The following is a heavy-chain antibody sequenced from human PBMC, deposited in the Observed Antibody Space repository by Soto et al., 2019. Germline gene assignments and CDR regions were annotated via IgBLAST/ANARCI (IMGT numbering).Heavy chain of an antibody. J-gene: IGHJ4*02. D-gene: IGHD3-22*01. CDR3: ARAWVPYYYDSSGYYREGGTFDY. Sequence: SETLSLTCTVSGGSISSYYWSWTRQPPGKGLEWIGYIYYSGSTNYNPSLRSRVTISVDTSKNQFSLKLSSVTAADTAVYYCARAWVPYYYDSSGYYREGGTFDYWGQGTLVTVSS. CDR2: IYYSGST. V-gene: IGHV4-59*01. CDR1: GGSISSYY.